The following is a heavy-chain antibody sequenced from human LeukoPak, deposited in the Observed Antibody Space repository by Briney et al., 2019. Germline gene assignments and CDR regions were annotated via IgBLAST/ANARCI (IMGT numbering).Heavy chain of an antibody. D-gene: IGHD2-2*01. CDR2: IYTSGST. V-gene: IGHV4-4*07. J-gene: IGHJ6*03. CDR3: ARDGCSSTSCSYYYYYYVDV. Sequence: SETLSLTCTVSGGSISSYYWSWIRQPAGKGLEWIGRIYTSGSTNYNPSLKSRVTMSVDTSKNQFSLKLSSVTAADTAVYYCARDGCSSTSCSYYYYYYVDVWGKGTTVTVSS. CDR1: GGSISSYY.